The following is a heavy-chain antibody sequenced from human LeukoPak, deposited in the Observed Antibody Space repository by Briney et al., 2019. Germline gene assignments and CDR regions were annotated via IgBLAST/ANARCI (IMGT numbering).Heavy chain of an antibody. CDR3: VRGGQGRDDYFDY. V-gene: IGHV3-48*04. CDR2: IGGGDRI. J-gene: IGHJ4*02. CDR1: GFSFRSYS. Sequence: GGSLRLSCAASGFSFRSYSMNWVRQSPGKGLEWISYIGGGDRIYYADSMGGRFTISRDNAKNSVYLQMNSLRVEDTAVYYCVRGGQGRDDYFDYWGQGTLVTVSS.